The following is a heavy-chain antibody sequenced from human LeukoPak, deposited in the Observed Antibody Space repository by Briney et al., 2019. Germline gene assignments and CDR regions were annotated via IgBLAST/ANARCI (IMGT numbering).Heavy chain of an antibody. D-gene: IGHD3-10*01. J-gene: IGHJ5*02. CDR3: ARGRGEGRGISMVRGVRAPSYNWFDP. CDR2: IYYSGST. CDR1: GGSISSSTYY. Sequence: SSETLSLTCTVSGGSISSSTYYWGWIRQPPGKGLEWIGSIYYSGSTYYNPSLKSRVTISVDTSKNQFSLKLSSVTAADTAVYYCARGRGEGRGISMVRGVRAPSYNWFDPWGHGTLVTVSS. V-gene: IGHV4-39*07.